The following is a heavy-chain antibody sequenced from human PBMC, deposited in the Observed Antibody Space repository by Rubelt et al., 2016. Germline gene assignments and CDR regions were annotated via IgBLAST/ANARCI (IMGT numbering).Heavy chain of an antibody. Sequence: SLTCAVSGGSINDNNWWSWVRQPPGKGLEWIGEISHSGSTSYNPSLQSRVTISMDKSMHHFSLRLSSVTAADTAVYYCARNSIGWSQMDYWGQGILVTVSS. V-gene: IGHV4-4*02. D-gene: IGHD6-19*01. CDR3: ARNSIGWSQMDY. CDR2: ISHSGST. CDR1: GGSINDNNW. J-gene: IGHJ4*02.